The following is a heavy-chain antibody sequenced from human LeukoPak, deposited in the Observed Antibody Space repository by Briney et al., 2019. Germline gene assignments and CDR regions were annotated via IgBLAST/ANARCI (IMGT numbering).Heavy chain of an antibody. D-gene: IGHD2-2*02. Sequence: GGVLRLSCAASGSPFSSYAMHWVRQAPAKGLEGAAVISYDGSNKFYADSVKGRFTISRDNSKNTLYLQMNSLRAEDTAVDYCATPSIAVVPAAIGEEDYWGQGTLVTVSS. CDR1: GSPFSSYA. V-gene: IGHV3-30-3*01. J-gene: IGHJ4*02. CDR3: ATPSIAVVPAAIGEEDY. CDR2: ISYDGSNK.